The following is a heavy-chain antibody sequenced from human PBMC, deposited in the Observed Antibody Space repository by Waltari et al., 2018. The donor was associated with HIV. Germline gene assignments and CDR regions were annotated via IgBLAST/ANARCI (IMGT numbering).Heavy chain of an antibody. Sequence: QVQLVESGGGVVQPGTSLTLSCAVSGFTFSNFAIHWVRQSPGKGLDGLAVVWSDGVEISDADSVKVRFTISKDSSQKTLYLHLTSLRAEDTALYYCARGYSSSRWIPLYHWGRGTQVTVSS. J-gene: IGHJ4*02. D-gene: IGHD6-6*01. V-gene: IGHV3-33*01. CDR3: ARGYSSSRWIPLYH. CDR2: VWSDGVE. CDR1: GFTFSNFA.